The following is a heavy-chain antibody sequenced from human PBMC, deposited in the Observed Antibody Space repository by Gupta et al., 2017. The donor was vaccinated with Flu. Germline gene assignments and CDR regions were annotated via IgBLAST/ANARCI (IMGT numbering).Heavy chain of an antibody. D-gene: IGHD4-17*01. J-gene: IGHJ6*02. CDR1: GFTFSSSG. V-gene: IGHV3-30*18. CDR3: AKSDYGDYFYYYYYGMDV. CDR2: ISYDGSNK. Sequence: QVQLVESGGGVVQPGRSLRLSCAASGFTFSSSGMHWFRQAPGKGLEWVAVISYDGSNKYYADSVKGRFTISRDNSKNTLYLQMNSLRAEDTAVYYCAKSDYGDYFYYYYYGMDVWGQGTTVTVSS.